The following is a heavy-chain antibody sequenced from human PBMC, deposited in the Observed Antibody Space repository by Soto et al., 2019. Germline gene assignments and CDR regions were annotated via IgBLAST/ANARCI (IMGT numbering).Heavy chain of an antibody. J-gene: IGHJ4*02. V-gene: IGHV3-30-3*01. CDR1: RFTFSNYA. Sequence: QVQLVESGGGVVQPGRSLRLSCAASRFTFSNYAMHWVRQAPGKGLEWVAVVSSDGTNKHYADSVKGRFNISRDNSKNTPNLQTNSLITEDAAVYYFARSLGHIVPTPSGINSNYWGQGTLVPVSP. D-gene: IGHD2-8*01. CDR3: ARSLGHIVPTPSGINSNY. CDR2: VSSDGTNK.